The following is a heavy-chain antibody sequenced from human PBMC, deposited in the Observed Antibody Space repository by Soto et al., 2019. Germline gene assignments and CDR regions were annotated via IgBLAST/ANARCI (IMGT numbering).Heavy chain of an antibody. Sequence: SETLSLTCAFYGGSLSGYYWSWIRQPPGKGLEWIGEINHSGSTNYNPSLKSRVTISVDTSKNQFSLKLSSVTAADTAVYYCARGPGSFDPWGQGTLVTV. D-gene: IGHD3-10*01. V-gene: IGHV4-34*01. CDR3: ARGPGSFDP. J-gene: IGHJ5*02. CDR1: GGSLSGYY. CDR2: INHSGST.